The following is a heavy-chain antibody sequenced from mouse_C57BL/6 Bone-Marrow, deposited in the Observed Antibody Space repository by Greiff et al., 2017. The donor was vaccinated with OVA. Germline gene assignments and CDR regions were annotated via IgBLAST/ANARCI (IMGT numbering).Heavy chain of an antibody. CDR2: IWSDGST. CDR3: ARHGDYYGSSPWFAY. V-gene: IGHV2-6-1*01. J-gene: IGHJ3*01. Sequence: VMLVESGPGLVAPSQSLSITCTVSGFSLTSYGVHWVRQPPGKGLEWLVVIWSDGSTTYNSALKSRLSISKDNSKSQVFLKMNSLQTDDTAMYYCARHGDYYGSSPWFAYWGQGTLVTVSA. CDR1: GFSLTSYG. D-gene: IGHD1-1*01.